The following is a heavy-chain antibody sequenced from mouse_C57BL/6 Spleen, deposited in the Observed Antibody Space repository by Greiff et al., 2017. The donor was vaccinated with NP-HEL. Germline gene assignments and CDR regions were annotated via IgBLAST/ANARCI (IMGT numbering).Heavy chain of an antibody. CDR1: GFTFSSYG. J-gene: IGHJ2*01. Sequence: DVKLVESGGDLVKPGGSLKLSCAASGFTFSSYGMSWVRQTPDKRLEWVATISSGGSYTYYPDSVKGRFTISRDNAKNTLYLQMSSLKSEDTAMYYCARHEYYGSIFDYWGQGTTLTVSS. D-gene: IGHD1-1*01. CDR2: ISSGGSYT. CDR3: ARHEYYGSIFDY. V-gene: IGHV5-6*02.